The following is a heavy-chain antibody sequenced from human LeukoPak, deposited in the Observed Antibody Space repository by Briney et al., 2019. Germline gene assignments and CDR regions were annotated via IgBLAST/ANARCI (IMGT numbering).Heavy chain of an antibody. CDR3: TRGRGADFWSGYFAYYMDV. D-gene: IGHD3-3*01. CDR1: GGSISSTSYY. Sequence: PSETLSLTCAVSGGSISSTSYYWGWIRQPPGKGLEWIGTIYYTGSTDLNPSPRSRVTISVDTSRNQFSLKLSSAAAADTAVYYCTRGRGADFWSGYFAYYMDVWDIGTTVTVSS. V-gene: IGHV4-39*01. J-gene: IGHJ6*03. CDR2: IYYTGST.